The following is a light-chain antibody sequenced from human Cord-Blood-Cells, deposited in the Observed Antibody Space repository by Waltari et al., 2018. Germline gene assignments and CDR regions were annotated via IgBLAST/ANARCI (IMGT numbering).Light chain of an antibody. CDR1: QSVSSN. Sequence: EIVMTPSPAPLSVSPGERATLSCRASQSVSSNLAWYQQKPGQAPRLLIYGASIRATGIPARFSGSGSGTEFTLTISSLQSEDFAVYYCQQYNNWPRLTFGGGTKVEIK. J-gene: IGKJ4*01. CDR3: QQYNNWPRLT. CDR2: GAS. V-gene: IGKV3D-15*01.